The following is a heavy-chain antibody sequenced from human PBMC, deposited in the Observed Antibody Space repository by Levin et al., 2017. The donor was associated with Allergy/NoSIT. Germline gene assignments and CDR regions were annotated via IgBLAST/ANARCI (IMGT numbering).Heavy chain of an antibody. D-gene: IGHD4-17*01. Sequence: GGSLRLSCAASGFTFRNFAMTWVRQAPGKGLEWVSSISGSAGSTYYVDSVKGRFTISRDNSKNMLFLQMNSLRAEDTAVYYCANGASPYGDYADYFDYWGQGTLVTVSS. CDR3: ANGASPYGDYADYFDY. J-gene: IGHJ4*02. CDR1: GFTFRNFA. CDR2: ISGSAGST. V-gene: IGHV3-23*01.